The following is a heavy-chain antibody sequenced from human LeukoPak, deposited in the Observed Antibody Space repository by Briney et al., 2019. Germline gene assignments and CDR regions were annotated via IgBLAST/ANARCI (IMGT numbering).Heavy chain of an antibody. Sequence: ASVKVSCKASGFTFTSSAVQWVRQARGQRLEWIGWIVVGSGNTNYAQKFQERVTITRDMSTSTAYMELSSLRSEDTAVYYCAASPDCYDSSGYSYYFDYWGQGTLVTVSS. V-gene: IGHV1-58*01. J-gene: IGHJ4*02. CDR2: IVVGSGNT. CDR3: AASPDCYDSSGYSYYFDY. CDR1: GFTFTSSA. D-gene: IGHD3-22*01.